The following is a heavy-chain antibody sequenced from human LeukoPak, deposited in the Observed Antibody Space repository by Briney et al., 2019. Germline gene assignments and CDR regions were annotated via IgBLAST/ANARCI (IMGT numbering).Heavy chain of an antibody. J-gene: IGHJ4*02. CDR1: GGSISSYY. Sequence: PSETLSLTCTVSGGSISSYYWSWIRQPPGKGLEWIGYIYYSGSTNYNPSLKSRVTISVDTPKNQFSLKLSSVTAADTAVYYCARDDGSGTFDYWGQGTLVTVSS. D-gene: IGHD6-19*01. V-gene: IGHV4-59*01. CDR3: ARDDGSGTFDY. CDR2: IYYSGST.